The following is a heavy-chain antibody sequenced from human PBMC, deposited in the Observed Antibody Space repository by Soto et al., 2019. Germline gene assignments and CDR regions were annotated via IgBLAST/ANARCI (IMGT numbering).Heavy chain of an antibody. CDR2: IYPGGVNI. CDR1: GYTFTSYY. J-gene: IGHJ4*02. CDR3: ARGGHVVVVTAALDY. D-gene: IGHD2-21*02. V-gene: IGHV1-46*01. Sequence: ASVKVSCKASGYTFTSYYMHWVRQAPGQGLEWMGTIYPGGVNIGYAQKFKGRVTMTKDTSTSTVYMELNSLTSEDTAIYYCARGGHVVVVTAALDYWGQGTPVTVSS.